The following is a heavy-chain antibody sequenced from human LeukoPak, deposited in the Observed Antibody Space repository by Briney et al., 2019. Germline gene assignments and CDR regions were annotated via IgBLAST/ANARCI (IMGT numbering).Heavy chain of an antibody. Sequence: GGTLRLSCAASRFTFSNAWMSWVRQAPGKGLEWVGRIKSKTDGGKTDYAAPVKGRFTISGDDSKNTLYLQMNSLKAEDTAVYYCTTGGTVTFDYWGQGTLVTVSS. J-gene: IGHJ4*02. CDR1: RFTFSNAW. V-gene: IGHV3-15*01. D-gene: IGHD4-17*01. CDR2: IKSKTDGGKT. CDR3: TTGGTVTFDY.